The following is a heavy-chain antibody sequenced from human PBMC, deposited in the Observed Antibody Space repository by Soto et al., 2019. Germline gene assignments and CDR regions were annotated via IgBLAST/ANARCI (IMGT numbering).Heavy chain of an antibody. J-gene: IGHJ4*02. Sequence: GGSLRLSCAASGFTFSSYGMHWVRQAPGKGLEWVAVIWYDGSNKYYADSVKGRFTISRDNSKNTLYLQMNSLRAEDTAVYYCARVRIQLWTPFDYWGQGTLVTVSS. CDR1: GFTFSSYG. CDR2: IWYDGSNK. V-gene: IGHV3-33*01. D-gene: IGHD5-18*01. CDR3: ARVRIQLWTPFDY.